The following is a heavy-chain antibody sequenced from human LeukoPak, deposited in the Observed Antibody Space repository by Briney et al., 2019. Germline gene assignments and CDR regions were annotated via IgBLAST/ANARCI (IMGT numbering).Heavy chain of an antibody. CDR1: GATFSSYG. CDR3: ARAPVIAARPLDFSY. D-gene: IGHD6-6*01. J-gene: IGHJ4*02. V-gene: IGHV1-18*01. CDR2: FSAYNGNT. Sequence: ASVKLSCKAAGATFSSYGVSWVRRAPGQELEGMGWFSAYNGNTNDAQKFQGRVTKTTDTSTSTAYMELRSLRSDDTAVYYCARAPVIAARPLDFSYWGQGTLVTVSS.